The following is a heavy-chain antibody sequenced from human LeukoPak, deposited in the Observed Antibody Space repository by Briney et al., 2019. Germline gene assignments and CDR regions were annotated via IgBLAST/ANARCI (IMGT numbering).Heavy chain of an antibody. Sequence: ASVKVSCKASGYTFTSYYMHWVRQAPGQGLEWMGIINPSGGSTSYAQKFQGRVTITRDTSASTAYMELSSLRSEDTAVYYCASQDLGGAFDIWGQGTMVTVSS. CDR2: INPSGGST. D-gene: IGHD3-16*01. CDR3: ASQDLGGAFDI. CDR1: GYTFTSYY. J-gene: IGHJ3*02. V-gene: IGHV1-46*01.